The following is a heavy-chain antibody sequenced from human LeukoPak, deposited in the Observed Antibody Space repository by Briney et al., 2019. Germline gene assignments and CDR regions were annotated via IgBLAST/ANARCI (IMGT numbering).Heavy chain of an antibody. D-gene: IGHD3-3*01. CDR2: ISGSGGST. J-gene: IGHJ4*02. CDR3: ARIRFLEWSINL. V-gene: IGHV3-23*01. Sequence: GGSLRLSCAASGFTFSSYAMSWVRQAPGKGLEWVSAISGSGGSTYYADSVKGRFTISRDNSKNTLYLQMNSLRAEDTAVYYCARIRFLEWSINLWGQGTLVTVSS. CDR1: GFTFSSYA.